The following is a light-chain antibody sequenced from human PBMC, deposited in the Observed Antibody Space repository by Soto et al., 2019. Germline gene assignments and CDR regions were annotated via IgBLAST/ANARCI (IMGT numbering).Light chain of an antibody. CDR2: DVS. V-gene: IGLV2-14*01. Sequence: QSVLTQPASVSGSPGQSITISCTGTSSDVGGYNYVSWYQQHPGKAPKRMIYDVSNRPSGVSNRFSGSKSGNTASLTISGLQAEDEADYYCSSYTSGSTLYVFGTGTKVPVL. CDR3: SSYTSGSTLYV. J-gene: IGLJ1*01. CDR1: SSDVGGYNY.